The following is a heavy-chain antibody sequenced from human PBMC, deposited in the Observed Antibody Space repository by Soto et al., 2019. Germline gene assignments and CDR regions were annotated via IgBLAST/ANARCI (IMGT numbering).Heavy chain of an antibody. CDR1: GGSFSSSSYY. Sequence: PSETLSLTCTVSGGSFSSSSYYWGWIRQPPGKGLEWVGSIYYTGSAYYNPSLKSRLTVSVDTSKSQFSLKLSSVTAADTAVYYCARLVSYDDYAFDCWGHGTLVTVS. V-gene: IGHV4-39*01. J-gene: IGHJ4*01. CDR2: IYYTGSA. CDR3: ARLVSYDDYAFDC. D-gene: IGHD4-17*01.